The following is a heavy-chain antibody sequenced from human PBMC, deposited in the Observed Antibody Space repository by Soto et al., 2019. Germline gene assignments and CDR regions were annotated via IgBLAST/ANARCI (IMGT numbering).Heavy chain of an antibody. CDR2: IYSGGST. Sequence: GGSLRLSCAASGFTVSSNYMSWVRQAPGKGLEWVSVIYSGGSTYYADSVKGRFTISRDNSKNTLYLQMNSLRAEDTAVYYCARGRTIFGVVEYYYYYMDVWGKGTTVTVSS. J-gene: IGHJ6*03. V-gene: IGHV3-66*01. CDR3: ARGRTIFGVVEYYYYYMDV. D-gene: IGHD3-3*01. CDR1: GFTVSSNY.